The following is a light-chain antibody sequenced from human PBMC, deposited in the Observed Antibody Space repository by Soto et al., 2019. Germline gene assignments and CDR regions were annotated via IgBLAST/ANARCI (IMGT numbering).Light chain of an antibody. V-gene: IGLV2-11*01. Sequence: QSVLTQPRSVSASPGQSVTISCTGTISNVGGYNYVSWYQQKPGKAPKLGIYDASQRPSGVQERFAGSKSGNADSLTISGLKAEDEADCYRCSDAASYTLVFAGGTTLTVL. CDR1: ISNVGGYNY. J-gene: IGLJ2*01. CDR3: CSDAASYTLV. CDR2: DAS.